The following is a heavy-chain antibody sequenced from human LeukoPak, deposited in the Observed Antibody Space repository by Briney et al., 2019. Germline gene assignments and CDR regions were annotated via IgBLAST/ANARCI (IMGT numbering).Heavy chain of an antibody. J-gene: IGHJ4*02. V-gene: IGHV3-30*18. CDR2: LSYDGSNK. Sequence: GGSLRLSCAASGFTFSSYGMHWVRQAPGKGLEWVAVLSYDGSNKYYADSVKGRFTISRDNSKNTLYLQMNSLRAEDTAVYYCANGHYYDSSGLFDYWGQGTLVTVSS. CDR3: ANGHYYDSSGLFDY. D-gene: IGHD3-22*01. CDR1: GFTFSSYG.